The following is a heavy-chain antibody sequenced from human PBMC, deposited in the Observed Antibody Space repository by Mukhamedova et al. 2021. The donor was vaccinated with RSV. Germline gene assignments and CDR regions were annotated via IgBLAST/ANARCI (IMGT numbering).Heavy chain of an antibody. V-gene: IGHV4-39*02. CDR3: ARLLTSAGGYFDY. Sequence: AWIGSIYYSGSTYYNPSLKSRVIISVDTAKNHLSLRLSSVTAADTAVYYCARLLTSAGGYFDYWGQGILVTGSS. D-gene: IGHD4-17*01. CDR2: IYYSGST. J-gene: IGHJ4*02.